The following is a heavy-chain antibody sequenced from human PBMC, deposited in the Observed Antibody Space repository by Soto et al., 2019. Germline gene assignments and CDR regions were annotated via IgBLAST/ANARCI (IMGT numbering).Heavy chain of an antibody. Sequence: SETLSLTCAVYGGSFSGYYWSWIRQPPGKGLEWIGEINHSGSTNYNPSLKSRVTISVDTSKNQFSLKLSSVTAADTAVYYCAREGLSMVRGDPGVMDVWGQGTTVIVSS. CDR3: AREGLSMVRGDPGVMDV. D-gene: IGHD3-10*01. CDR1: GGSFSGYY. CDR2: INHSGST. V-gene: IGHV4-34*01. J-gene: IGHJ6*02.